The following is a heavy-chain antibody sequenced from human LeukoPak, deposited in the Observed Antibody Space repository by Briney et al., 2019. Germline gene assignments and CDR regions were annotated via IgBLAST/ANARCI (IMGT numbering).Heavy chain of an antibody. J-gene: IGHJ4*02. CDR2: INGDESIT. D-gene: IGHD1-26*01. CDR1: GFTFSSYW. Sequence: PGGSLRLSCAASGFTFSSYWMHWVRQAPGKGLVWVSRINGDESITSYADSVKGRFTISRDNAKNTLYLQMNSLRVEDTAVYYCMLVGATTQPPDYWGQGTPVTVSS. V-gene: IGHV3-74*01. CDR3: MLVGATTQPPDY.